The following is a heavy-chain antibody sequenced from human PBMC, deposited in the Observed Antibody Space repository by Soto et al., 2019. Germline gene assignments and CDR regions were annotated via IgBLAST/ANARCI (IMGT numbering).Heavy chain of an antibody. CDR3: ARGEYLVVVPAAHDYGMDV. Sequence: SVKVSCKASGGTFSSYAISWVRQAPGQGLEWMGGIIPIFGTANYAQKFQGRVTITADKSTSTAYMELSSLRSEDTAVYYCARGEYLVVVPAAHDYGMDVWGQGTTVTVSS. CDR2: IIPIFGTA. J-gene: IGHJ6*02. CDR1: GGTFSSYA. V-gene: IGHV1-69*06. D-gene: IGHD2-2*01.